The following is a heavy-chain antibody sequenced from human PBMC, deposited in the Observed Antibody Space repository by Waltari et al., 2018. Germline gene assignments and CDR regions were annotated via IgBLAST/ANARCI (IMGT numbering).Heavy chain of an antibody. CDR3: ARGKYTSSCPDY. V-gene: IGHV3-48*03. CDR2: NSSYGHTI. J-gene: IGHJ4*02. CDR1: GFIFSSYE. D-gene: IGHD6-13*01. Sequence: EVQLVESGGGLVQPGGSPRLSCVASGFIFSSYEMNWVRQAPGKGLEWIAYNSSYGHTINYAVSVKGRFTISRDNTRNSLFLQMNSLRGEDTAIYYCARGKYTSSCPDYWGQGTMVTVSS.